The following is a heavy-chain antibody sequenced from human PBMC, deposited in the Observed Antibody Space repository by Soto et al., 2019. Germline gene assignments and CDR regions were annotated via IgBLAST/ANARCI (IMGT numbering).Heavy chain of an antibody. J-gene: IGHJ4*02. Sequence: SVKVSCKASGGTFSSYTISWVRQAPGQGLEWMGRIIPILGIANYAQKFQGRVTITADKSTSTAYMELSSLRSEDTAVYYCARDVGVDIVATILDTAMVLNPPTIYYWGQGTLVTVSS. V-gene: IGHV1-69*04. D-gene: IGHD5-12*01. CDR3: ARDVGVDIVATILDTAMVLNPPTIYY. CDR2: IIPILGIA. CDR1: GGTFSSYT.